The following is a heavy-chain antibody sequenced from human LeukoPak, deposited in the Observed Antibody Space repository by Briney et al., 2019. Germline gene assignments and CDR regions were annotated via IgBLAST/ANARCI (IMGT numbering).Heavy chain of an antibody. J-gene: IGHJ5*02. CDR3: ARDRESVTTYASYFGP. D-gene: IGHD4-17*01. Sequence: GGSLRLSCTASGFTFSSYSMNWVRQAPGKGLEWVSSISTSSSYIYYADSVKGRFTISRDNAKNSLFLQMNSLRAEDTAVYYCARDRESVTTYASYFGPWGQGTLVTVSS. CDR1: GFTFSSYS. V-gene: IGHV3-21*01. CDR2: ISTSSSYI.